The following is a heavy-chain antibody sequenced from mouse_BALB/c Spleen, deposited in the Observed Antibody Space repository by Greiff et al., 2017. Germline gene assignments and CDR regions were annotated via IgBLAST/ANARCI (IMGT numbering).Heavy chain of an antibody. CDR2: ISYSGST. D-gene: IGHD2-4*01. CDR1: GDSITSGY. CDR3: ARNEDYDLYWYFDV. J-gene: IGHJ1*01. Sequence: VHVKQSGPSLVKPSQTLSLTCSVTGDSITSGYWNWIRKFPGNKLEYMGYISYSGSTYYNPSLKSRISITRDTSKNQYYLQLNSVTTEDTATYYCARNEDYDLYWYFDVWGAGTTVTVSS. V-gene: IGHV3-8*02.